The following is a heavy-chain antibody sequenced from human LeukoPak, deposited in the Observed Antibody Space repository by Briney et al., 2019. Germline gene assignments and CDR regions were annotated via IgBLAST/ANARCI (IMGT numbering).Heavy chain of an antibody. CDR3: AGYRTTTIRGDAFDI. D-gene: IGHD3-10*01. V-gene: IGHV3-21*01. J-gene: IGHJ3*02. CDR1: GFSFISYS. CDR2: ISSSSDYI. Sequence: GGSLRLSCAASGFSFISYSMNWVRQAPGKGLEWVSSISSSSDYIYYADSVKGRFTISRDNSKNSLYLQMNSLRAEDTAVYYCAGYRTTTIRGDAFDIWGQGTMVTVSS.